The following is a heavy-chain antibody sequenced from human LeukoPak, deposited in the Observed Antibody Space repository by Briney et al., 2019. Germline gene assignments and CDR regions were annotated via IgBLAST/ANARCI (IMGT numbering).Heavy chain of an antibody. CDR3: AGAVAGQGNCFDS. Sequence: ASVNVSFKASGYTFTGYYMHWVRQAPGQGLEWMGWISPNSGGTNYAQKCQGRVTMTRDTSMSTAYMELSRLESDDTDVYYCAGAVAGQGNCFDSWGQGTLVTVSS. V-gene: IGHV1-2*02. CDR2: ISPNSGGT. D-gene: IGHD6-19*01. J-gene: IGHJ5*01. CDR1: GYTFTGYY.